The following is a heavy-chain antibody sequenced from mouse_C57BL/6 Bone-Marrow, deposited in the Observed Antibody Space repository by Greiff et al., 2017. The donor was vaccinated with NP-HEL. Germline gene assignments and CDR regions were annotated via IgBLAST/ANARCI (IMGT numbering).Heavy chain of an antibody. V-gene: IGHV1-81*01. D-gene: IGHD2-14*01. J-gene: IGHJ2*01. CDR1: GYTFTSYG. CDR2: IYPRSGNT. CDR3: ARLRLYYRDS. Sequence: QVHVKQSGAELARPGASVKLSCKASGYTFTSYGISWVKQRTGQGLEWIGEIYPRSGNTYYNEKFKGKATLTADKSSSTAYMELRSLTSEDSAVYFCARLRLYYRDSWGQGTTLTVSS.